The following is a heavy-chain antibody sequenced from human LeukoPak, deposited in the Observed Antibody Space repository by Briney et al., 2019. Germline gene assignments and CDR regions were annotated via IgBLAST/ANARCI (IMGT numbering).Heavy chain of an antibody. Sequence: SETLSLTCAVYSGSFSGYYWSWIRQPPGKGLEWIGEINHSGSTNYNPPLKSRVTISVDTSKNQFSLKLSSVTAADTAVYYCAARTRPLEMATIRFDLWGRGTLVTVSS. J-gene: IGHJ2*01. D-gene: IGHD5-24*01. V-gene: IGHV4-34*01. CDR3: AARTRPLEMATIRFDL. CDR2: INHSGST. CDR1: SGSFSGYY.